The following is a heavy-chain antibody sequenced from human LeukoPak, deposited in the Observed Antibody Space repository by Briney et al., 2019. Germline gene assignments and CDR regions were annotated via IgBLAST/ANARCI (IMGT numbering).Heavy chain of an antibody. Sequence: GESLKISCKGSGYTFTNYWIGWVRQMPGKGLEFMGIIYPGDSDTRYSPSFQGQVTISADKSISTAYLQWSSLKASDTAMYYCARQLYYYDSSGYYPHWGQGTLVTVSS. J-gene: IGHJ4*02. V-gene: IGHV5-51*01. CDR1: GYTFTNYW. CDR2: IYPGDSDT. D-gene: IGHD3-22*01. CDR3: ARQLYYYDSSGYYPH.